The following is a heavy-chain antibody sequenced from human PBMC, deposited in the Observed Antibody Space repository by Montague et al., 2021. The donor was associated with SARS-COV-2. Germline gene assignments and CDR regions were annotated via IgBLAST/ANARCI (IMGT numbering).Heavy chain of an antibody. Sequence: NSYSADSVKGRFTISRDNSKNTLYLEMYGLRAEDMAIYYCARSYSDSWYGPEYWGQGTLV. V-gene: IGHV3-23*01. J-gene: IGHJ4*02. D-gene: IGHD6-13*01. CDR3: ARSYSDSWYGPEY. CDR2: NS.